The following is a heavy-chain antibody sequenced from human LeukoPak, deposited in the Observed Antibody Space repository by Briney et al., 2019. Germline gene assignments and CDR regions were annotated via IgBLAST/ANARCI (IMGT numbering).Heavy chain of an antibody. V-gene: IGHV3-53*01. CDR1: GFTVSPNY. CDR2: INRSGSP. Sequence: GGSLRLSCATSGFTVSPNYMSWVRQAPGKGLEWVSVINRSGSPYYADPVKGRFTISRDSSKNTLYLQMNNLRAEDTAVYYCAAENTHYFDYWGPGTLVTVSS. CDR3: AAENTHYFDY. D-gene: IGHD2-2*02. J-gene: IGHJ4*02.